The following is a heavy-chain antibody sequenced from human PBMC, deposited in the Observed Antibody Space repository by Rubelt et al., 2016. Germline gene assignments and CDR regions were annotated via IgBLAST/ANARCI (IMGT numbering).Heavy chain of an antibody. Sequence: QLQLQESGPGLVKPSETLSLTCTVSGGSISSSSYYWGWIRQPTGKGLEWIGSIYYSGSTYYNPSLKCRVTISVDTSKNQFSLKLSSVTAADTAVYYCARVYYDFWSGYSYWFDPWGQGTLVTVSS. CDR1: GGSISSSSYY. V-gene: IGHV4-39*07. D-gene: IGHD3-3*01. CDR3: ARVYYDFWSGYSYWFDP. J-gene: IGHJ5*02. CDR2: IYYSGST.